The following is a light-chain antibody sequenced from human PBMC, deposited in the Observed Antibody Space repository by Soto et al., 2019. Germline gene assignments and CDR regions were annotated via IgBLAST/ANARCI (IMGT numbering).Light chain of an antibody. V-gene: IGLV2-8*01. CDR1: SSDVGGYNY. CDR2: EVT. J-gene: IGLJ1*01. CDR3: ASYAGSNKV. Sequence: QSVLTQPPSASGSPGQSVTISCTGTSSDVGGYNYVSWYQHHPGKAPRLMIYEVTKRPSGVPDRFSGSKSGHTASLTVSGLLAEDEADYYCASYAGSNKVFGTGTKVTVL.